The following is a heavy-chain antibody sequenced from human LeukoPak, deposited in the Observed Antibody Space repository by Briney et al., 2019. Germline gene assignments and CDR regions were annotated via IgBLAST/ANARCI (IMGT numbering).Heavy chain of an antibody. D-gene: IGHD6-25*01. CDR3: ARRSAAKDAFDI. J-gene: IGHJ3*02. CDR2: ISSSSSYI. V-gene: IGHV3-21*01. CDR1: GFTFSSYS. Sequence: GGSLRLSCAASGFTFSSYSMNWVRQAPGKGLEWVSSISSSSSYIYYADSVKGRFTISRDNAKNTLYLQMNSLRAEDTAVYYCARRSAAKDAFDIWGQGTMVTVSS.